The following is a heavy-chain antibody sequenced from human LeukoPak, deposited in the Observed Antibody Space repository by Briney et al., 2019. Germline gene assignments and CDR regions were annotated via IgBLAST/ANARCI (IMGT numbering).Heavy chain of an antibody. CDR3: AREINTIFGVVMYFDY. Sequence: SETLSLTCTVSGGSISSYYWSWIRQPAGKGLEWIGRIYTSGSTNYNPSLKNRVTMSVDTSKNQFSLKLSSVTAADTAVYYCAREINTIFGVVMYFDYWGQGTLVTVSS. CDR1: GGSISSYY. CDR2: IYTSGST. J-gene: IGHJ4*02. D-gene: IGHD3-3*01. V-gene: IGHV4-4*07.